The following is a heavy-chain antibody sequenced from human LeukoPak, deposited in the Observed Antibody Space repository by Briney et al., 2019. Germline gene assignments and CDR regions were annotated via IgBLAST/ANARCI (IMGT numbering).Heavy chain of an antibody. D-gene: IGHD4-23*01. J-gene: IGHJ4*02. CDR3: EVATGY. Sequence: GGSPRLSCAASGFTLGRYSMNWVRQAPGTGLGWVSSICGSSSYIYYADSVTGRFTISRDNAQNSLYLQMNSLRAEDTAVYYCEVATGYWGEGNLVTVSS. CDR1: GFTLGRYS. V-gene: IGHV3-21*01. CDR2: ICGSSSYI.